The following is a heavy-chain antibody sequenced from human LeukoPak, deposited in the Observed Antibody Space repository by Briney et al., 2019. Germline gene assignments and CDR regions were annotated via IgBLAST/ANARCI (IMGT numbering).Heavy chain of an antibody. J-gene: IGHJ6*02. CDR1: GFTFSSSW. V-gene: IGHV3-7*01. CDR2: IKQDGSEK. Sequence: GGSLRLSCVASGFTFSSSWMSWVRQAPGKGLEWVANIKQDGSEKYYVDSVKGRFTISRDNAKNSLYLQMNSLRAEDTAVYYCARDSSSWTPLYGMDVWGQGTTVTVSS. CDR3: ARDSSSWTPLYGMDV. D-gene: IGHD6-13*01.